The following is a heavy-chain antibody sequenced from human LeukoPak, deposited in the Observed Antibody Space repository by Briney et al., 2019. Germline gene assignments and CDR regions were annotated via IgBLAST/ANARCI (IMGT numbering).Heavy chain of an antibody. CDR3: ARVSVGGTQRALDY. J-gene: IGHJ4*02. V-gene: IGHV3-74*01. CDR2: INGDGSST. D-gene: IGHD1-26*01. CDR1: GFTFSSYW. Sequence: GGSLRLSCAASGFTFSSYWMYWVRQAPGKGRVWLSRINGDGSSTSYADSVKGRFTISRDNAKNTLYLQMNSLRAEDTAVYYCARVSVGGTQRALDYWGQGTLVTVSS.